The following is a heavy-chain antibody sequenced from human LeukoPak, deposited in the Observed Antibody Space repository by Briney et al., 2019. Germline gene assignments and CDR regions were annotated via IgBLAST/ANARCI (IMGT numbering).Heavy chain of an antibody. D-gene: IGHD6-13*01. CDR2: ISAYNGNT. Sequence: ASVTVSCTASGYTFTSYGISWVRQAPGQGLEWMGWISAYNGNTNYAQKLQGRVTMTTDTSTSTAYMELRSLRSDDTAVYYCARDRGYSSSWYTPFDYWGQGTLVTVSS. J-gene: IGHJ4*02. CDR1: GYTFTSYG. CDR3: ARDRGYSSSWYTPFDY. V-gene: IGHV1-18*01.